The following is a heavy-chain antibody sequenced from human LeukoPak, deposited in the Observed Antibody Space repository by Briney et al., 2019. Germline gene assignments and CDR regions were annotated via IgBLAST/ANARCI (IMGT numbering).Heavy chain of an antibody. J-gene: IGHJ4*02. CDR1: GGTFSSYA. D-gene: IGHD5-12*01. CDR2: IIPILGIA. V-gene: IGHV1-69*04. CDR3: ARDPGGYNPADDY. Sequence: SVKVSCTASGGTFSSYAISWVRQAPGQGLEWMGRIIPILGIANYAQKFQGRVTITADKSTSTAYMELSSLRPEDTAVYYCARDPGGYNPADDYWGQGTLVTVSS.